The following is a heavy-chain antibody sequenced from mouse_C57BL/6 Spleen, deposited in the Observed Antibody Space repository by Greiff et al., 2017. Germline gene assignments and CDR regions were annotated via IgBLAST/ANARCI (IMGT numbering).Heavy chain of an antibody. D-gene: IGHD1-1*01. Sequence: VQLQQSGAELVRPGTSVKVSCKASGYAFTNYLIEWVKQRPGQGLEWIGVINPGSGGTNYNEKFKGKATLTADKSSSTAYMQLSSLTSEDSAVYFCARGGLYYGSSAWFAYWGQGTLVTVSA. CDR3: ARGGLYYGSSAWFAY. CDR1: GYAFTNYL. CDR2: INPGSGGT. J-gene: IGHJ3*01. V-gene: IGHV1-54*01.